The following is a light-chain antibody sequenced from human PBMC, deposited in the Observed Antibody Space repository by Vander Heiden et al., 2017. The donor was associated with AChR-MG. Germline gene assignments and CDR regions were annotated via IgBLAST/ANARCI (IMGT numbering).Light chain of an antibody. J-gene: IGLJ2*01. Sequence: QSVLTQPPSASGTPGQRVTISCSGRSSNIGTNSVYWYQQLAGTAPKLLIYSNNQRPSGVPDRFSGSKSGTSAALAISGLRSEDEADYYCAAWDDILSGVVFGGGTKLTVL. CDR3: AAWDDILSGVV. V-gene: IGLV1-47*02. CDR1: SSNIGTNS. CDR2: SNN.